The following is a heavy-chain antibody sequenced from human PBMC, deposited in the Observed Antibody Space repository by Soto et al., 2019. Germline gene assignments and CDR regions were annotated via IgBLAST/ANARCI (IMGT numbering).Heavy chain of an antibody. CDR2: ISSGIT. D-gene: IGHD1-26*01. CDR1: GGSSSGWY. J-gene: IGHJ4*02. V-gene: IGHV4-34*01. CDR3: ARGPYSRAVGATNQSH. Sequence: ETLSLTCAVYGGSSSGWYWTWIRQSPVKGLEWIGEISSGITNYNPSLKSRVTISADTSKNQFSLKLSSVTAADTAVYYCARGPYSRAVGATNQSHWRQGTPVTVS.